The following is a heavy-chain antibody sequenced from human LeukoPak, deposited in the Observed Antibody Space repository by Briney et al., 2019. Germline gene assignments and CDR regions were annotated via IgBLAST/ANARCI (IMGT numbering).Heavy chain of an antibody. D-gene: IGHD6-6*01. CDR3: ARGGAARLHFQN. CDR1: GGSISTYY. J-gene: IGHJ1*01. V-gene: IGHV4-59*01. CDR2: IYHSGST. Sequence: PSETLSLTCTVSGGSISTYYWNWIRQPPGKGLEWIGYIYHSGSTNYNPSLQSRVTISVDTSKNQFSLNLNSVTAADTVVYYCARGGAARLHFQNWGQGTLVTVSS.